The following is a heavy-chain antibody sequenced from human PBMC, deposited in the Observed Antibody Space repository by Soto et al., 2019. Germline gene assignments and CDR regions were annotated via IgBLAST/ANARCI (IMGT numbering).Heavy chain of an antibody. CDR2: IYYSGSS. Sequence: PSKTLSLTCTVSGGSISSSSYYWGWIRQPPGKGLEWIGSIYYSGSSYYHPSLKIRVTISVHTPKNQFSLKLSSVTAADTAVYYCARLRELGYFSGGSCYGRDVYYYFMDVWGKGTTVTVSS. V-gene: IGHV4-39*01. D-gene: IGHD2-15*01. CDR3: ARLRELGYFSGGSCYGRDVYYYFMDV. CDR1: GGSISSSSYY. J-gene: IGHJ6*03.